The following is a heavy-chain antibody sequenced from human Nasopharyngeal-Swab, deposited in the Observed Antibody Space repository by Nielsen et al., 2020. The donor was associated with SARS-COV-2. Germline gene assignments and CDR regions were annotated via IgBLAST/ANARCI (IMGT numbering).Heavy chain of an antibody. J-gene: IGHJ4*02. CDR3: AREGTTYYYDSSGYYSEYYFDY. Sequence: GESLKISCAASGFTFSSYAMHWVRQAPGKGLEWVAVISYDGSNKYYADSVKGRFTISRDNSKNTLYLQMNSLRAEDTAVYYCAREGTTYYYDSSGYYSEYYFDYWGQGTLVTVSS. V-gene: IGHV3-30-3*01. CDR1: GFTFSSYA. D-gene: IGHD3-22*01. CDR2: ISYDGSNK.